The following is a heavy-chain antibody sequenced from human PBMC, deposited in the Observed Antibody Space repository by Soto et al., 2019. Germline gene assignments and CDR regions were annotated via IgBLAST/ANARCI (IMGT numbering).Heavy chain of an antibody. Sequence: SVKVSCKASGGTFSSYAISWVRQAPGQGLEWMGGIIPIFGTANYAQKFQGRVTITADESTSTAYMELSSLRSEETAVYYCARQPAGSSGHGGMDVWGQGTTVTVSS. CDR2: IIPIFGTA. CDR3: ARQPAGSSGHGGMDV. CDR1: GGTFSSYA. V-gene: IGHV1-69*13. D-gene: IGHD6-19*01. J-gene: IGHJ6*02.